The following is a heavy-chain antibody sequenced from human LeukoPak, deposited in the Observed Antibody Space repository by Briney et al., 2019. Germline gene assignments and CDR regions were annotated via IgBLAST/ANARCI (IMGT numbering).Heavy chain of an antibody. CDR1: GFTFSNYE. J-gene: IGHJ3*02. CDR2: ISSSGTVI. D-gene: IGHD1-26*01. V-gene: IGHV3-48*03. CDR3: ARDGELHEWIYDAFDI. Sequence: GESLRLSCAASGFTFSNYEMNWVRQAPGKGLEWVSYISSSGTVIYYADSVKGRFTISRDNAKNSLYLQMNSLRAGDTAVYYCARDGELHEWIYDAFDIWGQGTMVTVSS.